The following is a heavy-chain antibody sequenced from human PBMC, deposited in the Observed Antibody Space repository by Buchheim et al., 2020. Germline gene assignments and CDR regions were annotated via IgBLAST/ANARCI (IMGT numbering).Heavy chain of an antibody. CDR1: GFTFDDYY. Sequence: QVQLVESGGGLVKAGGSLRLSCAASGFTFDDYYMPWLRQAPGKGLEWVSHISTCANTIKYADSVQGRFTTSRDNAEKSIYLQMNSLRADDTAVYYCARFFYYGSGTYYNPYSYNGMDVWGQGTT. CDR2: ISTCANTI. CDR3: ARFFYYGSGTYYNPYSYNGMDV. J-gene: IGHJ6*02. V-gene: IGHV3-11*01. D-gene: IGHD3-10*01.